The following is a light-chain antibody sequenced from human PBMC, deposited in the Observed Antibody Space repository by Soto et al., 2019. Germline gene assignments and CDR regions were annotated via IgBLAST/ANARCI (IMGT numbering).Light chain of an antibody. CDR2: LNSDGSH. CDR3: QTWGTGTWV. Sequence: QLVLTQSPSASASLGASVNLTCTLSRGHSSYAIAWHQQQPQKGPRYLMKLNSDGSHSKGDGIPDRFSGSSSGAERYLTISSLQSEDEADYYCQTWGTGTWVFGGGTKVTVL. CDR1: RGHSSYA. J-gene: IGLJ3*02. V-gene: IGLV4-69*01.